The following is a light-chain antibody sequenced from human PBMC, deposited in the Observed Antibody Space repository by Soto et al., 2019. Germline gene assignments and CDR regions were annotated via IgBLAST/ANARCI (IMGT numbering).Light chain of an antibody. CDR1: QSVSSSY. Sequence: EVVLTQSPGTLALSPGERATLSCRASQSVSSSYLAWYQHKPGRAPRLLIFGASSRATGIPDRFSGSGSGTDFTLTLSSLEPEDFAVYYCQQRSSSITFGQGTRLEIK. V-gene: IGKV3D-20*02. CDR2: GAS. J-gene: IGKJ5*01. CDR3: QQRSSSIT.